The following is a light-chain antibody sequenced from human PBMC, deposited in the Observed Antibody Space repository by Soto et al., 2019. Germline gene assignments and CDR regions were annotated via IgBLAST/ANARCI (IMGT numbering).Light chain of an antibody. J-gene: IGLJ2*01. V-gene: IGLV2-14*01. CDR2: DVD. Sequence: QSALTQPASISGSPGQSITISCTGTSSDVGGYNYVSWYQQHPSKAPKLMIYDVDNRPSGVSYRFSGSKSDKTASLTISGLQAEDEADYYCSSYTSSSTVVFGGGTKLTVL. CDR3: SSYTSSSTVV. CDR1: SSDVGGYNY.